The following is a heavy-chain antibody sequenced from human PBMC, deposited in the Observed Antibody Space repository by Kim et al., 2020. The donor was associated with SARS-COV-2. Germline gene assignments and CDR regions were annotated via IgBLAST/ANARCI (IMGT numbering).Heavy chain of an antibody. CDR3: AKKGSATYSSGSYFDF. V-gene: IGHV3-43*01. J-gene: IGHJ4*02. CDR2: ISRNGDAT. CDR1: GFTFDDYG. D-gene: IGHD3-10*01. Sequence: GSLRLSCAASGFTFDDYGMHWVRQPPGKGLEWVSLISRNGDATDYADSVKGRFTISRDNSKNSLYLQMDSLTTEDSAMYYCAKKGSATYSSGSYFDFWGQGTLVAVSS.